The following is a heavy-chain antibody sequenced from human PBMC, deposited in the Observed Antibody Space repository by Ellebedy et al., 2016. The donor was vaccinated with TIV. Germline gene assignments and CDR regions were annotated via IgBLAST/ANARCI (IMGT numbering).Heavy chain of an antibody. CDR3: ARDRVETSNWSVYYHYAIDV. J-gene: IGHJ6*02. CDR1: EFTFDNYW. V-gene: IGHV3-74*01. D-gene: IGHD6-13*01. Sequence: PGGSLRLSCAASEFTFDNYWMHWVRQAPGKGLVWVSRIKFDGSGTNYADSVRGRFTISRDNAKNTLYLQMNSLRAEDTAVYYCARDRVETSNWSVYYHYAIDVWGQGTTVTVSS. CDR2: IKFDGSGT.